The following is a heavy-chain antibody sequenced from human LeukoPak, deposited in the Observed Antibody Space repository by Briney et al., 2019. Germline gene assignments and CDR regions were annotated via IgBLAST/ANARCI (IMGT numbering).Heavy chain of an antibody. CDR2: ISGSGGST. Sequence: GGSLRLSCAASGFTFSSYGMHWVRQAPGKGLEWVSAISGSGGSTYYADSVKGRFTISRDNSKNTLYLQMNSLRAEDTAVYYCAKDVGKWESLHFFDYWGQGTLVTVSS. CDR1: GFTFSSYG. CDR3: AKDVGKWESLHFFDY. J-gene: IGHJ4*02. V-gene: IGHV3-23*01. D-gene: IGHD1-26*01.